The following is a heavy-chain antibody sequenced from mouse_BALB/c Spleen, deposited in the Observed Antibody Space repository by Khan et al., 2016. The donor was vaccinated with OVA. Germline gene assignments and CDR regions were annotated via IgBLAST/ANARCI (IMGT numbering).Heavy chain of an antibody. V-gene: IGHV1S29*02. CDR1: GYTFTDYN. Sequence: VQLQQPGPEVVKPGASVKISCKAPGYTFTDYNMDWVKQRHGKSLEWIGYFYPNSGGSGYNQKFKTKATLTVDISSSTAYMDLRSLTSEDSAVYYCVRSGYGSFAFWGQGTLVTVSA. J-gene: IGHJ3*01. D-gene: IGHD1-2*01. CDR2: FYPNSGGS. CDR3: VRSGYGSFAF.